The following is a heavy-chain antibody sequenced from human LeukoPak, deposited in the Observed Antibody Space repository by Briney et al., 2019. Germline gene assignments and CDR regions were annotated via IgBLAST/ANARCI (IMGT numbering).Heavy chain of an antibody. CDR1: GGTFSSHA. V-gene: IGHV1-69*04. J-gene: IGHJ6*02. CDR2: ITPIIGTA. Sequence: SVKVSCKASGGTFSSHAITWVRQAPGQGLEWMGRITPIIGTANYEQKFQGRVTITADKSTSTAYLELTSLRSDDTAVYYCAKMPASGGWYYYYYGMDVWGQGTTVTVS. D-gene: IGHD6-19*01. CDR3: AKMPASGGWYYYYYGMDV.